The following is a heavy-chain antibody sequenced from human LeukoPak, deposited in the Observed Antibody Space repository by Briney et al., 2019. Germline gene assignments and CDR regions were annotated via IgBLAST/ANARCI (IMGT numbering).Heavy chain of an antibody. CDR3: SIETTVTTGY. CDR1: GFTFSSYS. V-gene: IGHV3-48*01. Sequence: GGSLRLSCAASGFTFSSYSMNWVRQAPGKGLEWVSYVSSSSTIYYADSVKGRFTISRDKAKNSLYLQMNSLRAEDTAVYYCSIETTVTTGYWGQGTLVTVSS. J-gene: IGHJ4*02. CDR2: VSSSSTI. D-gene: IGHD4-17*01.